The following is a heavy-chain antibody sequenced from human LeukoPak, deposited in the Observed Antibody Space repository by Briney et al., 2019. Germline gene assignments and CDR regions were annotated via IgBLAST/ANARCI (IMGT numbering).Heavy chain of an antibody. V-gene: IGHV3-23*01. D-gene: IGHD1-26*01. CDR3: AKSKLVGATPFDY. CDR1: GFTFSSYA. Sequence: GGSLRLSCAASGFTFSSYAMSWVRQAPGKGLEWVSSISGSNDNTYYADSVKGRFTISRDNSKNTLYLQMNSLRAEDTAVYYCAKSKLVGATPFDYWGQGTLVTVSS. J-gene: IGHJ4*02. CDR2: ISGSNDNT.